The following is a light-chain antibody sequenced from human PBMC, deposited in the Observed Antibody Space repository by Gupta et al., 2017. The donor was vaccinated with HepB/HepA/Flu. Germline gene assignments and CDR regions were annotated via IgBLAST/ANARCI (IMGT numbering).Light chain of an antibody. CDR1: SSNIGTNT. J-gene: IGLJ2*01. V-gene: IGLV1-44*01. Sequence: QSVLTQPPSASGTPGQRVAISCSGSSSNIGTNTVNWYQQLPGTAPKLLIYSNNQRPSGVPDRFSGSKSDTSASLAISGRQSEDETDYYCAAWDDSLRDVVFGGGTKVTVL. CDR3: AAWDDSLRDVV. CDR2: SNN.